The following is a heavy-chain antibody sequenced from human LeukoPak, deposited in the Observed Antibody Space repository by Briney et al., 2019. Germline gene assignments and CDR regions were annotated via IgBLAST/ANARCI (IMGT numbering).Heavy chain of an antibody. J-gene: IGHJ4*02. CDR1: GFTFSSHR. CDR3: ARVIAIHTVTPFDH. D-gene: IGHD4-11*01. CDR2: VSTSSTTI. V-gene: IGHV3-48*04. Sequence: GVSLRLSCAASGFTFSSHRMHWVRHAPGQGLEWFAYVSTSSTTIQYADSVKGRFTISRDDAKNSLSLQMNRLRIEDTAVYYCARVIAIHTVTPFDHWGQGTLVTVSS.